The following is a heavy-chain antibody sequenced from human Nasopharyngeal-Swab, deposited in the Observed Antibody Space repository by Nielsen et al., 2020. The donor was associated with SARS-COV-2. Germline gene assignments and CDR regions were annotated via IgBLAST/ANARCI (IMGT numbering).Heavy chain of an antibody. CDR1: GFTFSSYS. J-gene: IGHJ6*02. CDR2: ISSSSSYI. CDR3: ARDSKPTIFGVVIIYGMDV. D-gene: IGHD3-3*01. Sequence: GESLKISCAASGFTFSSYSMNWVRQAPGKGLEWVSSISSSSSYIYYADSVKGRFTISRDNAKNSLYLQMNSLRAKDTAVYCCARDSKPTIFGVVIIYGMDVWSQGTTVTVSS. V-gene: IGHV3-21*01.